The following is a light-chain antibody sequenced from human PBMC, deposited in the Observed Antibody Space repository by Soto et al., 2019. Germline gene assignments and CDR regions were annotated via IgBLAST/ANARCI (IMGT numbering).Light chain of an antibody. J-gene: IGLJ1*01. CDR2: EVS. Sequence: QSALTQPPSASGSPGQSVTISCAGTSSDVGGYNYVSWYQQHPGKAPKLIIYEVSKWPSGVPDRFSGSKSDNTASLTVSGLQADDEADYYCTSYAGSNNLGVFGTGTKLTVL. CDR1: SSDVGGYNY. CDR3: TSYAGSNNLGV. V-gene: IGLV2-8*01.